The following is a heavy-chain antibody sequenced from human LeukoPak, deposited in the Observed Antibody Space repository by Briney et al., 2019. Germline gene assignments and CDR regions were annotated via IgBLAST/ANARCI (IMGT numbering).Heavy chain of an antibody. CDR1: GFTFSDYY. J-gene: IGHJ4*02. D-gene: IGHD4-23*01. CDR2: ISSSSSYT. CDR3: AREPWHAYGGKWSDY. Sequence: PGGSLRLSCAASGFTFSDYYMSWIRQAPGKGLEWVSDISSSSSYTNYADSVKGRFTISRDNAKNSLYLQMNSLRAEDTAVYYCAREPWHAYGGKWSDYWGQGTLVTVSS. V-gene: IGHV3-11*05.